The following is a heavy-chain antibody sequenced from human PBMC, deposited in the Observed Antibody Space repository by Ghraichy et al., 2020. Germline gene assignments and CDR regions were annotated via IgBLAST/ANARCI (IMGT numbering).Heavy chain of an antibody. Sequence: ASVKVSCKASGYTFTSYDINWVRQATGQGLEWMGWMNPNSGNTGYAQKFQGRVTMTRNTSISTAYMELSSLRSEDTAVYYCARGRGYSGGYYENAFDIWGQGTMVTVSS. CDR3: ARGRGYSGGYYENAFDI. CDR2: MNPNSGNT. V-gene: IGHV1-8*01. CDR1: GYTFTSYD. D-gene: IGHD1-26*01. J-gene: IGHJ3*02.